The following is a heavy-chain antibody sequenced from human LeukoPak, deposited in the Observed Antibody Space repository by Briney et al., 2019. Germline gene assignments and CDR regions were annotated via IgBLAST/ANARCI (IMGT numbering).Heavy chain of an antibody. D-gene: IGHD6-19*01. J-gene: IGHJ4*02. CDR3: ARRSPYSTGWSSYFDY. CDR1: GFTFSDYE. CDR2: IYRSGTT. V-gene: IGHV4-4*02. Sequence: GSLRLSCAASGFTFSDYEMNWVRQPPGKGLEWIGEIYRSGTTNYKPSLKSRVTISLDKSRNHFSLKLTSVTAADSAVYYCARRSPYSTGWSSYFDYWGQGALVTVSS.